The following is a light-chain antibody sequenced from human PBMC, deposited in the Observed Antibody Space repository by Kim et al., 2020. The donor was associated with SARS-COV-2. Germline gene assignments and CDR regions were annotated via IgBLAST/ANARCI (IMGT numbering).Light chain of an antibody. CDR2: YDS. CDR3: QVWDSSSAVV. J-gene: IGLJ2*01. V-gene: IGLV3-21*04. Sequence: SYELTQPPSVSVAPGKTARITCGGNNIGSKSVHWYQQKPGQAPVLVIYYDSDRPSGNPERFSGSNSGNTATLTISRVEAGDEADYYCQVWDSSSAVVFGGGTQLTVL. CDR1: NIGSKS.